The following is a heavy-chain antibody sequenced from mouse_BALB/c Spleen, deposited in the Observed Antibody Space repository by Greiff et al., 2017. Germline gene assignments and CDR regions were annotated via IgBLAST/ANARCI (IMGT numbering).Heavy chain of an antibody. V-gene: IGHV2-2*02. Sequence: VQRVESGPGLVQPSQSLSITCTVSGFSLTSYGVHWVRQSPGKGLEWLGVIWSGGSTDYNAAFISRLSISKDNSKSQVFFKMNSLQANDTAIYYCARDDGYFLFAYWGQGTLVTVSA. CDR2: IWSGGST. J-gene: IGHJ3*01. CDR3: ARDDGYFLFAY. CDR1: GFSLTSYG. D-gene: IGHD2-3*01.